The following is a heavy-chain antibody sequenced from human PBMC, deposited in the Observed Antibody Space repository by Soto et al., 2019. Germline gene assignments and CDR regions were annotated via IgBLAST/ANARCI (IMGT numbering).Heavy chain of an antibody. V-gene: IGHV1-2*02. J-gene: IGHJ4*02. CDR3: ARDPHYYGSGSPDY. CDR1: GYTFTGYY. D-gene: IGHD3-10*01. CDR2: INPNSGGT. Sequence: ASVKVSCKSSGYTFTGYYIHWVRQAPGQGLEWMGWINPNSGGTNYAQKFQGRVTMTRDTSISTAYMELSRLRSDDTAVYYCARDPHYYGSGSPDYWGQGTLVTVSS.